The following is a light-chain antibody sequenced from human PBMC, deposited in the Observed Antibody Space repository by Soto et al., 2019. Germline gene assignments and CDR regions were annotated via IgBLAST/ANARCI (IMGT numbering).Light chain of an antibody. V-gene: IGLV2-14*03. CDR2: DVS. J-gene: IGLJ1*01. CDR1: SSDVGGYNY. CDR3: SSYTSSGTYV. Sequence: QSALTQPASVSGSPGQSITISCTGTSSDVGGYNYVSWYQQHPGKAPKLKLYDVSDRPSGVSNRFSGSKSGNTASLTISGLQAEDEADYYCSSYTSSGTYVFGTGTKLTVL.